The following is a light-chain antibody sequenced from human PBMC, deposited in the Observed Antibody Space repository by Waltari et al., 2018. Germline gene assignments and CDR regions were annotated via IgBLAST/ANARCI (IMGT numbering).Light chain of an antibody. J-gene: IGLJ1*01. CDR3: SSYTTSRTYV. CDR1: NSDVGSYNF. V-gene: IGLV2-14*01. CDR2: EVT. Sequence: QSALTQPASVSGSPGQSITISCTGTNSDVGSYNFVPWFQQHPGEAPKLMIYEVTNRPSGVSNRFSGSKSGNTASLIISGLQGEDEADYYCSSYTTSRTYVFGTGTKVTVL.